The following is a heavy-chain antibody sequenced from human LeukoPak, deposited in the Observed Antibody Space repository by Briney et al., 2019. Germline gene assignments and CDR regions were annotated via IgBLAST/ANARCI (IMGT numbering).Heavy chain of an antibody. J-gene: IGHJ4*02. V-gene: IGHV4-34*01. CDR2: IDHSGSS. D-gene: IGHD1-26*01. Sequence: GSLRLSCAASGFTFSSYSMNWVRQPPGKGLEWIGEIDHSGSSNYNPSLKSRVTLSVDTSMNQFSLKLRSATAADTAVYYCARRPRNSGRYDGPSGLDYWGQGTLVTVSS. CDR3: ARRPRNSGRYDGPSGLDY. CDR1: GFTFSSYS.